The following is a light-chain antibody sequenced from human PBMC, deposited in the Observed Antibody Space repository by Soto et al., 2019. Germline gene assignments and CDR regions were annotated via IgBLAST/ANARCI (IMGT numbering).Light chain of an antibody. J-gene: IGKJ4*01. V-gene: IGKV1-9*01. CDR3: QEDKSYPRT. CDR1: QAITKN. Sequence: DIHLTQSPSSLSASVGARVTITCRASQAITKNLAWHQQKPGNPPRLLIYEESTLHRGVPSRFRGRKRGTQFILTIDSLQTEDFATYYCQEDKSYPRTFGGGTKVEIK. CDR2: EES.